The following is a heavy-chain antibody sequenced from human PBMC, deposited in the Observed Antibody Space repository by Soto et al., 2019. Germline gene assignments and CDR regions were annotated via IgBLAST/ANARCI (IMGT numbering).Heavy chain of an antibody. CDR3: ARVGRSSGSLGY. V-gene: IGHV3-7*01. D-gene: IGHD6-19*01. CDR2: IKQDGSEK. J-gene: IGHJ4*02. CDR1: GFPFSSYW. Sequence: EVQLVESGGGLVQPGGSLRLSCAASGFPFSSYWMTWVRQAPGKGLEWVANIKQDGSEKYYVDSVKGRFTISRDNAKNSLYLQMNSLRAEDTAVYYCARVGRSSGSLGYWGQGTLVTVSS.